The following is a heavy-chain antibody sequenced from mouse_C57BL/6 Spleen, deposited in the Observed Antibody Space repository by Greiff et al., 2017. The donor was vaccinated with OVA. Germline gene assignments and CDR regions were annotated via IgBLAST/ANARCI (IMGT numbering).Heavy chain of an antibody. D-gene: IGHD4-1*01. CDR3: ASPILGYAMDY. CDR1: GYAFSSSW. V-gene: IGHV1-82*01. J-gene: IGHJ4*01. CDR2: IYPGDGDT. Sequence: QVQLQQSGPELVKPGASVKISCKASGYAFSSSWMNWVKQRPGKGLEWIGRIYPGDGDTNYNGKFKGKATLTADKSSRTAYMQLSSLTSEDSAVYFWASPILGYAMDYWGQGTSVTVSS.